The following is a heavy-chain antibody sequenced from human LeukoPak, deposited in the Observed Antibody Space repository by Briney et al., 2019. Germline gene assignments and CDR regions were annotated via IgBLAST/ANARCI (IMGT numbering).Heavy chain of an antibody. CDR1: GFTFSSYA. J-gene: IGHJ3*02. CDR3: ARASDYGDYVEAFDI. CDR2: ISYDGSNK. D-gene: IGHD4-17*01. V-gene: IGHV3-30-3*01. Sequence: GRSLRLSCAASGFTFSSYAMHWVRQAPGKGLEWVAVISYDGSNKYYADSVKGRFTISRDNSKNTLYLQMNSLRAEDTAVYYCARASDYGDYVEAFDIWGQGTMVTVSS.